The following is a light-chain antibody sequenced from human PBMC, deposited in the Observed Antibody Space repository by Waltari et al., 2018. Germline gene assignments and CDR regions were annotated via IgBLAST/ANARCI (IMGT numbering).Light chain of an antibody. CDR2: DTY. V-gene: IGKV3-20*01. CDR3: QKYDRLPAT. Sequence: EIVLMQSPGTLSLSPGEPATLSCRASQSVGRSLVWYQQKPGQAPRLLIYDTYKRATGIPDRFSGSGSGTDFSLTISRLEPEDFAVYYCQKYDRLPATFGQGTKVEIK. J-gene: IGKJ1*01. CDR1: QSVGRS.